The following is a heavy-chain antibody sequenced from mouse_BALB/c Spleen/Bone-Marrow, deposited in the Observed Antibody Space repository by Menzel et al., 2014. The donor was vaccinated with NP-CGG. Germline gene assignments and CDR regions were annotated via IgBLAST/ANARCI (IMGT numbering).Heavy chain of an antibody. CDR3: ARSRDGYFDV. Sequence: LVKPGASVKLSCKASGYTFTSYWINWIKQRPGQGLEWIGRIAPGSGSTYYNEIFKGKATLTVDTSSSTAYIQLSSLSSEDSAVYFCARSRDGYFDVWGAGTTVTVSS. V-gene: IGHV1S41*01. J-gene: IGHJ1*01. CDR2: IAPGSGST. CDR1: GYTFTSYW.